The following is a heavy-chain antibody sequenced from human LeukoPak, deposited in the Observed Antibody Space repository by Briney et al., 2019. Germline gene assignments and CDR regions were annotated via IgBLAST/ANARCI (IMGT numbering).Heavy chain of an antibody. CDR2: IKQDGSEK. V-gene: IGHV3-7*01. CDR3: ARAGYCSSTSCYYYGMDV. J-gene: IGHJ6*02. D-gene: IGHD2-2*01. CDR1: GFTFSSYW. Sequence: GGSLRLSCAASGFTFSSYWMSCVRQAPGKGLEWLANIKQDGSEKYYVDSVKGRFTISRDNAKNSLYLQMNSLRAEDTAVYYCARAGYCSSTSCYYYGMDVWGQGTTVTVSS.